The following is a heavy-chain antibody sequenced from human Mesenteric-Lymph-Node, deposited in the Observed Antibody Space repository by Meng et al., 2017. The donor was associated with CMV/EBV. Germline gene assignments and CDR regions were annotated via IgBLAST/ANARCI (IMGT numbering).Heavy chain of an antibody. CDR2: IYPGDSET. D-gene: IGHD6-19*01. CDR3: ARHPSSASLDIAVGEGFDS. V-gene: IGHV5-51*01. J-gene: IGHJ5*01. Sequence: INFLIGWLRQMPGTGLEWMWIIYPGDSETTYSPSFQSQVTISVDKSISTAYLQWSSLKASDTAIYYCARHPSSASLDIAVGEGFDSWGQGTLVTVSS. CDR1: INFL.